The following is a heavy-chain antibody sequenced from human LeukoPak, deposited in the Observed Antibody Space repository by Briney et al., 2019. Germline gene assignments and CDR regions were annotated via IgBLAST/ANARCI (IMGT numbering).Heavy chain of an antibody. J-gene: IGHJ4*02. CDR3: ARDRSMVRGVIIMGY. CDR1: GGTFSSYA. V-gene: IGHV1-69*05. Sequence: SVKVSCKASGGTFSSYAISWVRQAPGQGLEWMGGIIPIFGTANYAQKLQGRVTMTTDTSTSTAYMELRSLRSDDTAVYYCARDRSMVRGVIIMGYWGQGTLVTVSS. D-gene: IGHD3-10*01. CDR2: IIPIFGTA.